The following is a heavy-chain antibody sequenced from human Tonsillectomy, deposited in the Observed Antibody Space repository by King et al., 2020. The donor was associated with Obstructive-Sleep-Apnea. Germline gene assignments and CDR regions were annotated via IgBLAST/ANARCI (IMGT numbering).Heavy chain of an antibody. D-gene: IGHD2-21*02. CDR1: GYTFTSYY. J-gene: IGHJ3*02. CDR2: INPSGGST. Sequence: VQLVESGAEVKKPGASVKVSCKASGYTFTSYYMHWVRQAPGQGLEWMGIINPSGGSTSYAQKFQGRVTMTRDTSTSTVYMELSSLGSEDTAVYYCARTQTAGAFDIWGQGTMVTVSS. V-gene: IGHV1-46*01. CDR3: ARTQTAGAFDI.